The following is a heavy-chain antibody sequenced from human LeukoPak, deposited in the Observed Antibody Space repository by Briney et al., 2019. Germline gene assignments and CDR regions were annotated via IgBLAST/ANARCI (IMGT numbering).Heavy chain of an antibody. J-gene: IGHJ4*02. CDR2: ISGSGGST. CDR1: GFTFSSYA. D-gene: IGHD6-19*01. Sequence: GGSLRLSCAASGFTFSSYAMSWVRQAPGKGLEWVSAISGSGGSTYYADSVKGRFTISRDNSKNTLYLQMNSLRAEDTAVYYCATTYSSGWSPAVYYFVYWGQGTLVTVSS. CDR3: ATTYSSGWSPAVYYFVY. V-gene: IGHV3-23*01.